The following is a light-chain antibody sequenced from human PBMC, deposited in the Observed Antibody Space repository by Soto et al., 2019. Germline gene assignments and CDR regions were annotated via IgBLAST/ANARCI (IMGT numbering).Light chain of an antibody. Sequence: QSALTQPASVSGSPGQSITISCTGTSSDIGTYNYVSWYQQHPGKAPKLMIYEVRNRPSGVSIRFSGSKSGKTASLTISGLQAEDEAHYYCSTYTNSIAGFGGGTKLT. CDR3: STYTNSIAG. CDR1: SSDIGTYNY. J-gene: IGLJ2*01. V-gene: IGLV2-14*01. CDR2: EVR.